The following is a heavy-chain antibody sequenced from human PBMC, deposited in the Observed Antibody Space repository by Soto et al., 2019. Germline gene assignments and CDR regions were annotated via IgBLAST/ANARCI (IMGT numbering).Heavy chain of an antibody. CDR1: GGSISSGGYY. Sequence: QVQLQESGPGLVKPSQTLSLTCTVSGGSISSGGYYWSWIRQHPGKGLEWIGYIYYSGSTYYNPSLKSRVTISVDTSKNQFSLKLSSVTAADTAVYYCARRGGSIVATLAALDWFDPWGQGTLVTVSS. CDR3: ARRGGSIVATLAALDWFDP. D-gene: IGHD5-12*01. CDR2: IYYSGST. J-gene: IGHJ5*02. V-gene: IGHV4-31*03.